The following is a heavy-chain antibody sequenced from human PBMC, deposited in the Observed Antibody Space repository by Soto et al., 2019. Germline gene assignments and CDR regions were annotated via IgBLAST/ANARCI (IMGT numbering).Heavy chain of an antibody. CDR3: AREHSSSWYFDY. D-gene: IGHD6-13*01. CDR2: MNPSSGNT. CDR1: GYTFTSYD. Sequence: ASVKVSCTASGYTFTSYDINWVRQATGQGLEWMGWMNPSSGNTGYAQKFQGRVSITRDTSANTDYMELSSLRSEDTAVYYCAREHSSSWYFDYWGPGTLVTVSS. J-gene: IGHJ4*02. V-gene: IGHV1-8*01.